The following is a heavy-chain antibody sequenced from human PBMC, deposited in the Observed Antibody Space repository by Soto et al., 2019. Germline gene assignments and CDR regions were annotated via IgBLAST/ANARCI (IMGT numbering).Heavy chain of an antibody. CDR1: GFTFSSYA. Sequence: GGSLSLSCAASGFTFSSYAMSWVRQAPGKGLEWVSAISGSGGSTYYADSVKGRFTISRDNSKNTLYLQMNSLRAEDTAVYYCAKAAVLMQQARRRDFWYMDVWGKGTTVTVSS. CDR2: ISGSGGST. J-gene: IGHJ6*03. CDR3: AKAAVLMQQARRRDFWYMDV. D-gene: IGHD3-16*01. V-gene: IGHV3-23*01.